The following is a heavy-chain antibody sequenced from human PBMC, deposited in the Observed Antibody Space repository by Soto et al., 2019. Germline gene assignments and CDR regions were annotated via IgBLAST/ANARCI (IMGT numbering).Heavy chain of an antibody. CDR2: ISSSSSTI. Sequence: SVKLSSSSSGFTFSTYSMNCVRQAPGKGLEWVSYISSSSSTIYYADSVKGRFSISRDNAKNSLYLQMNSLRDEDTAVYYCARDQYDSSGYGRYWGQGTMVTVSS. V-gene: IGHV3-48*02. D-gene: IGHD3-22*01. CDR3: ARDQYDSSGYGRY. CDR1: GFTFSTYS. J-gene: IGHJ4*02.